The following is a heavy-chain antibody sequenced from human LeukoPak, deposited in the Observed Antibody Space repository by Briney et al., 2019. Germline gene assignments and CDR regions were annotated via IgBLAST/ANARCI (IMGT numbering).Heavy chain of an antibody. V-gene: IGHV1-46*01. CDR1: GYTFTSNY. D-gene: IGHD3-22*01. J-gene: IGHJ3*02. CDR3: ARHYYDSSGYYIDAFDI. Sequence: GASVKVSCKAFGYTFTSNYMHWVRQAPGQGPEWMGVISPSGGSTTYAQKFQGRVTLTRDMSTSTDYLELSSLRSEDTAVYYCARHYYDSSGYYIDAFDIWGQGTMVTVSS. CDR2: ISPSGGST.